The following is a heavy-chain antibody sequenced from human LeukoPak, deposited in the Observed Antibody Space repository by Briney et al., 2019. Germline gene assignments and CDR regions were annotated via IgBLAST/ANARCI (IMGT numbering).Heavy chain of an antibody. V-gene: IGHV4-34*01. Sequence: PSETLSLTCAVYGGSFSGYYWSWIRQPPGKGLEWIGEINHSGSTNYNPSLTSRVTISVDTSKNQFSLKLSSVTAADTAVYYCAREAPYYDILTGPKGGWFDPWGQGTLVTVSS. J-gene: IGHJ5*02. CDR1: GGSFSGYY. CDR2: INHSGST. CDR3: AREAPYYDILTGPKGGWFDP. D-gene: IGHD3-9*01.